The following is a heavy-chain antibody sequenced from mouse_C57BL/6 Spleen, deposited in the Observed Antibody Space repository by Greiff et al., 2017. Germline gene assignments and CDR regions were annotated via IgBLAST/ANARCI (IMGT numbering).Heavy chain of an antibody. J-gene: IGHJ1*03. CDR3: ARGPVVATNWYFDV. Sequence: VQLQQPGAELVKPGASVKLSCKASGYTFTSYWMHWVKQRPGQGLEWIGMIHPNSGSTNYNEKFKSKATLTVDKSSSTAYMQLSSLTSEDSAVYYYARGPVVATNWYFDVWGTGTTVTVSS. V-gene: IGHV1-64*01. CDR2: IHPNSGST. CDR1: GYTFTSYW. D-gene: IGHD1-1*01.